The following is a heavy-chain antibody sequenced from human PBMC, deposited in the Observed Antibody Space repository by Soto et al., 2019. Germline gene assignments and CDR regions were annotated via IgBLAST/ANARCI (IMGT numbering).Heavy chain of an antibody. J-gene: IGHJ5*02. CDR1: GGSISSGGYY. CDR3: AREIVVVPAAMSWAGHWFDP. Sequence: PSETLSLTCTVSGGSISSGGYYWSWIRQHPGKGLEWIGYIYYSGSTYYNPSLKSRVTISVDTSKNQFSLKLSSVTAADTAVYYCAREIVVVPAAMSWAGHWFDPWGQGTLVTVSS. V-gene: IGHV4-31*03. D-gene: IGHD2-2*01. CDR2: IYYSGST.